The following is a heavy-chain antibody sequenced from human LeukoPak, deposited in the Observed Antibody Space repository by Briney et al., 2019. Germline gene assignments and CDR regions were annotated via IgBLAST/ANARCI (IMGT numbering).Heavy chain of an antibody. V-gene: IGHV3-23*01. CDR2: ISAGGGGT. D-gene: IGHD1-26*01. CDR3: AKAGWYSAKTYATYDDAYDI. J-gene: IGHJ3*02. CDR1: GFTFIIYA. Sequence: PGGSLRLSCAASGFTFIIYAMSWVRQAPGKGLEWVSAISAGGGGTYYADSVKGRFTISRDNSKKKVFLQMNSLRADDTAVYYCAKAGWYSAKTYATYDDAYDIWGQGTMVTVSS.